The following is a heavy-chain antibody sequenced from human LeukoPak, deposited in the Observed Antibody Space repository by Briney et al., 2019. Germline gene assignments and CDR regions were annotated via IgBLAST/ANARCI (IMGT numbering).Heavy chain of an antibody. J-gene: IGHJ6*02. CDR2: FNLGGDSI. Sequence: ASVKVSCKASGYTFTSHLVHWVRQAPGQGLEWMGVFNLGGDSISYSQKFQGRVTLTRDTSTSTAYMELRSLRSDDTAVYYCARGEIAVAGGPTRNYYYYYGMDVWGQGTTVAVSS. CDR3: ARGEIAVAGGPTRNYYYYYGMDV. D-gene: IGHD6-19*01. V-gene: IGHV1-46*01. CDR1: GYTFTSHL.